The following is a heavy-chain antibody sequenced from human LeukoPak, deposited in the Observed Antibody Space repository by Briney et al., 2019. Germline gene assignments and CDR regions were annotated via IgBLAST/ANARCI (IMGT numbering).Heavy chain of an antibody. Sequence: GASVKVSCKASGYTFTSYGISWVRQAPGQGLEWMGWISAYNGNTNYAQKLQGRVTMTTDTSTSTAYMELRSLRSDDTAVYYCAKDLYDSSGYYYRPYSDAFDIWGQGTMVTVSS. D-gene: IGHD3-22*01. CDR2: ISAYNGNT. CDR3: AKDLYDSSGYYYRPYSDAFDI. V-gene: IGHV1-18*01. CDR1: GYTFTSYG. J-gene: IGHJ3*02.